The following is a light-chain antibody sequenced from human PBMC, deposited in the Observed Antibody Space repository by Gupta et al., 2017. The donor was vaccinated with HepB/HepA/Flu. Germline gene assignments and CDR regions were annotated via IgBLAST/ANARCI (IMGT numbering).Light chain of an antibody. V-gene: IGLV1-44*01. Sequence: QSVLTQPPSASGTPGQRVTISCSGSSSNIGSNTVNWYQQLPGTAPKLLIYSNNQRPAGVPDRFSGSKSGTAASLAISELQAEEEADYYCAAWDDSMNRVFGGGTKLTVL. CDR1: SSNIGSNT. J-gene: IGLJ3*02. CDR2: SNN. CDR3: AAWDDSMNRV.